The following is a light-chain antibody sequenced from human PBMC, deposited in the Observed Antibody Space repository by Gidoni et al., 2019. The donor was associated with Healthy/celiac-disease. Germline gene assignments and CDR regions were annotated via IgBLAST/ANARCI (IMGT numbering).Light chain of an antibody. CDR2: YDS. Sequence: SHVLTQPHSVSVAPGKTARITCGGNNIGSKSVHWYQQKPGQAPVLVIYYDSDRPSGIPERFSGSNSGNTATLTISRVEAGDEADYYCQVWDSSSDHLSFGGGTKLTVL. J-gene: IGLJ2*01. CDR1: NIGSKS. CDR3: QVWDSSSDHLS. V-gene: IGLV3-21*04.